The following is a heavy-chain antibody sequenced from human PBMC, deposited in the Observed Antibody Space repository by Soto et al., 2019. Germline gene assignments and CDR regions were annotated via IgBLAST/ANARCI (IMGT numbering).Heavy chain of an antibody. CDR3: ARDWGTYYDFWSGSAMDV. Sequence: SVKVSCKASGGTFSRYAISWVRQAPGQGLEWMGGIIPIVGTANYAQKFQGRVTITADKSTSTAYMELSSLRSEDTAVYYCARDWGTYYDFWSGSAMDVWGQGTTVTVSS. J-gene: IGHJ6*02. CDR2: IIPIVGTA. CDR1: GGTFSRYA. V-gene: IGHV1-69*06. D-gene: IGHD3-3*01.